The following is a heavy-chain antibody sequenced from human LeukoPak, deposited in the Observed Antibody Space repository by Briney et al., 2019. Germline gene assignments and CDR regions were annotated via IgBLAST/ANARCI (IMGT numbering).Heavy chain of an antibody. CDR3: ARGGGYSSSWYGNYYCYMDV. J-gene: IGHJ6*03. CDR2: IYTSGST. D-gene: IGHD6-13*01. CDR1: GGSISSYY. Sequence: SETLSLTCTVSGGSISSYYWSWIRQPAGKGLEWIGRIYTSGSTNYNPSLKSRVTMSVDTSKNQFSLKLSSVTAADTAVYYCARGGGYSSSWYGNYYCYMDVWGKGTTVTISS. V-gene: IGHV4-4*07.